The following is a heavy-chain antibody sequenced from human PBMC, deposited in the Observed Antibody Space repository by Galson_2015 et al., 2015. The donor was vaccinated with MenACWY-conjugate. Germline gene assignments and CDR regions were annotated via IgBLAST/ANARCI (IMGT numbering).Heavy chain of an antibody. CDR2: IDWRDNK. CDR1: GFSLSTYEMC. CDR3: ARMHIVLDATDAFDI. D-gene: IGHD3-22*01. V-gene: IGHV2-70*11. Sequence: PALVTPTQTLTLTCTFSGFSLSTYEMCIYWVRQPPGKALEWLARIDWRDNKYYTTSLKTRLTISKDTSTNQVVLTMTNVDPVDTATYYCARMHIVLDATDAFDIWGQGTMVTVSS. J-gene: IGHJ3*02.